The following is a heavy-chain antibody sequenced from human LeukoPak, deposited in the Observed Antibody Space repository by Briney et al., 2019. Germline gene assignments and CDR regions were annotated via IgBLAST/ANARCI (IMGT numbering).Heavy chain of an antibody. D-gene: IGHD3-22*01. CDR2: ISSSSLYI. J-gene: IGHJ3*02. V-gene: IGHV3-21*01. CDR3: ARGAFYYDSSGYSYAFDI. Sequence: GGSLRLSCAASGFSFTSYSMNWVRQAPGKGLEWVSSISSSSLYIYYADSVKGRFTISRDNAKNSLYLQMNSLRAEDTAVYYCARGAFYYDSSGYSYAFDIWGQGTMVTVSS. CDR1: GFSFTSYS.